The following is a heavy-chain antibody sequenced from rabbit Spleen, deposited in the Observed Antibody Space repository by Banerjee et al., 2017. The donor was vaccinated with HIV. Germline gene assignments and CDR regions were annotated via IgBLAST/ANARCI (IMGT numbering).Heavy chain of an antibody. Sequence: QEQLVESGGGLVQPEGSLTLTCTASGFSFSNYYMCWVRQAPGKGLDWIACIKTGSSGATGYASWAKGRFTVSKTSSTTVTLQMTSLTAADTATYFCARETSSGWGVVLYYFNLWGQGTLVTVS. J-gene: IGHJ4*01. CDR2: IKTGSSGAT. CDR3: ARETSSGWGVVLYYFNL. CDR1: GFSFSNYY. D-gene: IGHD4-1*01. V-gene: IGHV1S45*01.